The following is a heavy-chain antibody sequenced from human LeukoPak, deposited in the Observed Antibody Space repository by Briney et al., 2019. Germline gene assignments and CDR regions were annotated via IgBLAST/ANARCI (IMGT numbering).Heavy chain of an antibody. CDR2: IWYDGSNK. V-gene: IGHV3-33*01. J-gene: IGHJ3*02. D-gene: IGHD5-12*01. Sequence: GRSLRLSCAASGFTFSSYGMHWVRQAPGKGLEWVAVIWYDGSNKYYADSVKGRFTISRDNSKNTLYLQMNSLRAEDTAVYYCARVTHIVATNDAFDIWGQGTMVTVSP. CDR1: GFTFSSYG. CDR3: ARVTHIVATNDAFDI.